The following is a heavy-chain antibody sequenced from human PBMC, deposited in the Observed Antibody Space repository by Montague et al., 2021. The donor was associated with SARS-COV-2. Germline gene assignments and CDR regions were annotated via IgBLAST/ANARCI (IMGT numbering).Heavy chain of an antibody. Sequence: SETLSLTCTVSRGFINNYYWKWIRQYPDKGLEWMGFVLYTGLDKYNPSLESRVTISLDTSGNQFSLRLTSVTAADTAVYFCARGLGANLDHWGQGILVTV. CDR2: VLYTGLD. J-gene: IGHJ1*01. D-gene: IGHD1-26*01. CDR3: ARGLGANLDH. CDR1: RGFINNYY. V-gene: IGHV4-59*01.